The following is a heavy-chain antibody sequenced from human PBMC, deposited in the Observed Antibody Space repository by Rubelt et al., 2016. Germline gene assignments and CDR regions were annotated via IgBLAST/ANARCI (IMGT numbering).Heavy chain of an antibody. CDR1: GFTFSSCA. CDR3: AKEPTRQFYGDYNYVDY. V-gene: IGHV3-64*04. CDR2: VSSNGGST. D-gene: IGHD4-17*01. J-gene: IGHJ4*02. Sequence: QLVESGGGLVQPGGSLRLSCSASGFTFSSCAMYWVRQAPGKGLDYVSGVSSNGGSTYYADSVKGRFTTSRDNSKNTLYLQMNSLRAEDTAVYYCAKEPTRQFYGDYNYVDYWGQGTLVTVSS.